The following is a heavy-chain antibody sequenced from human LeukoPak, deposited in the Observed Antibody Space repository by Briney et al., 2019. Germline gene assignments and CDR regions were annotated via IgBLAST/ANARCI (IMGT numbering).Heavy chain of an antibody. V-gene: IGHV1-24*01. CDR1: GYTFTSYG. D-gene: IGHD3-22*01. CDR2: FDPEDGET. J-gene: IGHJ3*02. CDR3: ATSDSSDAFDI. Sequence: GASVKVSCKASGYTFTSYGISWVRQAPGQGLEWMGGFDPEDGETIYAQKFQGRVTMTEDTSTDTAYMELSSLRSEDTAVYYCATSDSSDAFDIWGQGTMVTVSS.